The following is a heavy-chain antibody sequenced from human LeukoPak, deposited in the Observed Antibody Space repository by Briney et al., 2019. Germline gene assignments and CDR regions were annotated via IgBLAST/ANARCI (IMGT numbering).Heavy chain of an antibody. D-gene: IGHD3-3*01. J-gene: IGHJ4*02. CDR2: IYPGDSDT. V-gene: IGHV5-51*01. Sequence: GESLKISCKGSGYSFTSYWIGWVRQMPGKGLEWMGIIYPGDSDTRYSPSFQGQVSISADKSISTAYLQWSSLKASDTAMYYRARVKSITIFGVGNFDYWGQGTLVTVSS. CDR3: ARVKSITIFGVGNFDY. CDR1: GYSFTSYW.